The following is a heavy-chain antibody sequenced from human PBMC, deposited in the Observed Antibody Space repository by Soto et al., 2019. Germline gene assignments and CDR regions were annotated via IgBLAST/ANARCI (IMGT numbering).Heavy chain of an antibody. CDR1: GFTFSSYT. Sequence: EVQLLESGGGLVKPGGSLRLSCAASGFTFSSYTMNWVRQAPGKGLEWVSSISTSGSYIYYTDSLRGRITISRDNAKNSLFLQLNSLTAEDTAVYFCARFTIHYYYYMDVWGKGTTVAVSS. CDR2: ISTSGSYI. CDR3: ARFTIHYYYYMDV. J-gene: IGHJ6*03. V-gene: IGHV3-21*01.